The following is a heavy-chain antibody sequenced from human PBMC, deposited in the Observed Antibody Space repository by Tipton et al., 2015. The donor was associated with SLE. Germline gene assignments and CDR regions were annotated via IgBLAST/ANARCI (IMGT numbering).Heavy chain of an antibody. CDR1: GGSFSYYY. D-gene: IGHD3-10*01. J-gene: IGHJ4*02. V-gene: IGHV4-34*01. Sequence: TLSLTCAVYGGSFSYYYWSWIRQPPGKGLEWIGEINHSGSTNYNPSLKSRVTISVDTSKNQFSLNLSSVTAADTAVYYCAAGYYGSGSYYHWGQGTLVTVSS. CDR3: AAGYYGSGSYYH. CDR2: INHSGST.